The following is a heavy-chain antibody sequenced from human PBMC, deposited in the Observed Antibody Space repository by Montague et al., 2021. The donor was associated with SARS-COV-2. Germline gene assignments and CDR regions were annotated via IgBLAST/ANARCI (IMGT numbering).Heavy chain of an antibody. D-gene: IGHD3-10*01. CDR3: ARDGREGVLWFGELLFGCFDP. J-gene: IGHJ5*02. Sequence: SLRLSLSASGFTFSSYAMHWVRQAPGKGLEWVAYISYDGSNKYYADSVKGRFTISRDNAKNTLYLQMNSLRAEDTAVYYCARDGREGVLWFGELLFGCFDPWGQGTLVTVSS. CDR1: GFTFSSYA. CDR2: ISYDGSNK. V-gene: IGHV3-30*04.